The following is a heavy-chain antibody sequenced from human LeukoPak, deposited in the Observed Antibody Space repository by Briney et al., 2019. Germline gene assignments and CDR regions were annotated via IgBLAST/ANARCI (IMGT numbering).Heavy chain of an antibody. CDR1: GYTFTSYY. J-gene: IGHJ5*02. D-gene: IGHD2-15*01. CDR2: INPSGGST. Sequence: ASVKVSCKASGYTFTSYYMHWVRQAPGQGLEWMGIINPSGGSTSYAQRFQGRVTMTRDTSTSTVYMELSSLRSEDTAVYYCARRLLRRGWFDPWGQGTLVTVSS. CDR3: ARRLLRRGWFDP. V-gene: IGHV1-46*01.